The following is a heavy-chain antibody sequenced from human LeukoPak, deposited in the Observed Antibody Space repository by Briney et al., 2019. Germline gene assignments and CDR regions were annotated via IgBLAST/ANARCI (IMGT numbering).Heavy chain of an antibody. CDR3: TRDHGITGTVGDY. J-gene: IGHJ4*02. CDR2: IRSKAYGGTT. Sequence: PGGSLRLSCTASGFTFGDYAMSWFRQAPGKGLEWVGFIRSKAYGGTTEYAGSVKGRFTISRDDSKSIAYLQMNSLKTEDTAVYYCTRDHGITGTVGDYWGQGTLVTVSS. CDR1: GFTFGDYA. D-gene: IGHD1-20*01. V-gene: IGHV3-49*03.